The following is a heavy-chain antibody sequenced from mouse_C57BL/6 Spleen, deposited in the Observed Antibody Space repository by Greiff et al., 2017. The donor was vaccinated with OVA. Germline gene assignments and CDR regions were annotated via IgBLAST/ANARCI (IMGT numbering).Heavy chain of an antibody. D-gene: IGHD1-1*01. J-gene: IGHJ4*01. CDR3: ARHEGPYYYGSSSYAMDY. CDR2: FYPGSGSI. Sequence: QVQLQQSGAELVKPGASVKLSCKASGYTFTEYTIHWVKQRSGQGLEWIGWFYPGSGSIKYNEKFKDKATLTADKSSSTVYMELSRLTSEDSAVYFCARHEGPYYYGSSSYAMDYWGQGTSVTVSS. CDR1: GYTFTEYT. V-gene: IGHV1-62-2*01.